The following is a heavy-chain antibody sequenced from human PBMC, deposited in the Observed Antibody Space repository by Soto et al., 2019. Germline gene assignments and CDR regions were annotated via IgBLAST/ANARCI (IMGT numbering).Heavy chain of an antibody. V-gene: IGHV3-30-3*01. CDR2: ISYDGSNK. Sequence: QVQLVECGGGVVQPGRSLRLSCAASGFTFSSYAMHWVRQAPGKGLEWVAVISYDGSNKYYADSVKGRFTISRDNSKNTLYLQMNSLRAEDTAVYYCARGYCSGGSCSRRNYYYGMDVWGQGTTVTVSS. CDR3: ARGYCSGGSCSRRNYYYGMDV. J-gene: IGHJ6*02. D-gene: IGHD2-15*01. CDR1: GFTFSSYA.